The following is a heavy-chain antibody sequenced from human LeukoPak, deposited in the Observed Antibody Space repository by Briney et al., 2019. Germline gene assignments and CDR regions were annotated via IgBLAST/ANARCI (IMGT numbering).Heavy chain of an antibody. CDR2: INSDGSST. CDR1: GFTFSSYW. J-gene: IGHJ3*02. Sequence: PGGSLRLSCAASGFTFSSYWMHWVRQAPGKGLVWVSRINSDGSSTSYADSVKGRFTISRDNAKNTLYLQMNSLRAEDTAVYYCARGAAIAVADADAFDIWGQGTMVTVSS. V-gene: IGHV3-74*01. CDR3: ARGAAIAVADADAFDI. D-gene: IGHD6-19*01.